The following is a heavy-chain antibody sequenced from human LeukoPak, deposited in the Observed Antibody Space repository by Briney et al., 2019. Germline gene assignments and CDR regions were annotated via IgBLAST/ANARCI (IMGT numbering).Heavy chain of an antibody. CDR2: MNPNSGNT. Sequence: ASVKVSCKASGYTFTSYDINWVRQATGRGLEWMGWMNPNSGNTGYAQKFQGRVTMTRNTSISTAYMELSSLRSEDTAVYYCARATPDYYDSSGYYPFDYWGQGTLVTVSS. V-gene: IGHV1-8*01. J-gene: IGHJ4*02. D-gene: IGHD3-22*01. CDR3: ARATPDYYDSSGYYPFDY. CDR1: GYTFTSYD.